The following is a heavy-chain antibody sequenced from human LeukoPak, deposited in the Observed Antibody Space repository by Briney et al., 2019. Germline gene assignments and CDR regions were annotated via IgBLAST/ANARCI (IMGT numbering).Heavy chain of an antibody. CDR2: INSDGSST. V-gene: IGHV3-74*01. J-gene: IGHJ4*02. D-gene: IGHD1-1*01. CDR3: ARTESLQPYYFDY. Sequence: GGSLRLSCAASGFTFSSYWMHWVRQAPGKGLVWVSRINSDGSSTSYADSVKGRFTISRDNAKNTLYLQMNSLRAEDTAVYYCARTESLQPYYFDYWGQGTLVTVSS. CDR1: GFTFSSYW.